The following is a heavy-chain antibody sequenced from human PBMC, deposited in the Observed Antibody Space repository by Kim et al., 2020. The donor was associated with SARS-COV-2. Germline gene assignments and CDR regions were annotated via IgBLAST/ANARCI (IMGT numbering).Heavy chain of an antibody. CDR3: ARSFYRSSWEFNY. V-gene: IGHV4-31*03. D-gene: IGHD6-13*01. CDR2: IFYSGIT. CDR1: GGSISSGAYY. J-gene: IGHJ4*02. Sequence: SETLSLTCTVSGGSISSGAYYWSWLRQRPGEGLEWIGYIFYSGITYFNPSLRSRVSISVDTSKSQFSLKLSSVTAADTAMYYCARSFYRSSWEFNYWGQGTQVTVSS.